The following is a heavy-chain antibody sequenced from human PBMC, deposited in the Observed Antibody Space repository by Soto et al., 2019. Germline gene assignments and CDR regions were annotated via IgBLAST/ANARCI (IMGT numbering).Heavy chain of an antibody. Sequence: ASVKVSCKASGYTFTNYGITWVRQAPGRGLEWMGWISAYNGNTHYTQRLQGRVTMTTDTSTSTAYMELRGLRSDDTAVYYCARVQQLVGYFYYYMDVWGKGTTVTVSS. CDR2: ISAYNGNT. V-gene: IGHV1-18*01. CDR3: ARVQQLVGYFYYYMDV. CDR1: GYTFTNYG. J-gene: IGHJ6*03. D-gene: IGHD6-6*01.